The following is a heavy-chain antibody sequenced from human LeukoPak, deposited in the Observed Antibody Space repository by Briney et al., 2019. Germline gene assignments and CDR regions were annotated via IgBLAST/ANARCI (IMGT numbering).Heavy chain of an antibody. CDR2: IYYSGST. D-gene: IGHD3-22*01. J-gene: IGHJ4*02. V-gene: IGHV4-39*07. Sequence: SETLSLTCTVSGGSISSSSYYWRWIREPPGKALEWFGSIYYSGSTYYNPSLKSRVTISVDTSKNQFSLKLSSVTAADTAVYYCARGRDYYDSSGYYRTKGIIDYWGQGTLVTVSS. CDR1: GGSISSSSYY. CDR3: ARGRDYYDSSGYYRTKGIIDY.